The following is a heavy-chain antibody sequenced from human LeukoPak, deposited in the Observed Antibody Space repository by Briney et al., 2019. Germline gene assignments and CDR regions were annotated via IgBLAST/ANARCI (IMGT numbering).Heavy chain of an antibody. V-gene: IGHV3-23*01. CDR1: GFTFSSYW. J-gene: IGHJ4*02. D-gene: IGHD6-13*01. CDR2: ISASGAST. Sequence: PGGSLRLSCAASGFTFSSYWMSWVRQAPGKGLEWVSAISASGASTYYADSVKGRFTISRDSSKNTLYLQMNSLRAEDTAIYYCAKDREPGIAAAGTVSDYWGQGTLVTVSS. CDR3: AKDREPGIAAAGTVSDY.